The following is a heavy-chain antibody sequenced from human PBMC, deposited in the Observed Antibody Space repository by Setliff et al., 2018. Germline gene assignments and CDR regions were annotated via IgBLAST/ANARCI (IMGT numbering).Heavy chain of an antibody. V-gene: IGHV4-38-2*01. D-gene: IGHD3-16*01. CDR3: ARVWGGGWFDP. Sequence: SETLSLTCAVSGYSISSGYYWGWIRQPPGKGLEWIGSIYYSGSTNYNPSLKSRVTISVDTSKNQFSLKLSSVTAADTAVYYCARVWGGGWFDPWGQGTLVTVSS. CDR2: IYYSGST. CDR1: GYSISSGYY. J-gene: IGHJ5*02.